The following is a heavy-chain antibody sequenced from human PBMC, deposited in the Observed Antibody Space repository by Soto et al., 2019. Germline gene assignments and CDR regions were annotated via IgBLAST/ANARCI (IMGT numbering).Heavy chain of an antibody. CDR1: GYYSSSYW. V-gene: IGHV5-51*01. Sequence: PGESLKISCRGSGYYSSSYWIAWVRQMSGKGLEWVGIIYASDSETRYSPSFQGQVTISADKSTSTAYLQWTSLKASDTAIYYCARHGFYGDYSSNYFDPWGQGTLVTVSS. J-gene: IGHJ5*02. CDR3: ARHGFYGDYSSNYFDP. D-gene: IGHD4-17*01. CDR2: IYASDSET.